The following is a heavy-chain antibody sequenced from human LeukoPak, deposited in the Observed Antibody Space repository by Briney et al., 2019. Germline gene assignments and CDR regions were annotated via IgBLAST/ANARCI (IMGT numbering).Heavy chain of an antibody. V-gene: IGHV1-18*01. CDR3: ARTNVLLWFGELSDNWFDP. CDR1: GYIFTSYG. Sequence: VASVKVSCKSSGYIFTSYGISWVRQAPGQGLEWMGWISAYNGNTNYAQKLQGRVTMTTDTSTSTAYMELRSLRSDDTAVYYCARTNVLLWFGELSDNWFDPWGQGTLVTVSS. J-gene: IGHJ5*02. CDR2: ISAYNGNT. D-gene: IGHD3-10*01.